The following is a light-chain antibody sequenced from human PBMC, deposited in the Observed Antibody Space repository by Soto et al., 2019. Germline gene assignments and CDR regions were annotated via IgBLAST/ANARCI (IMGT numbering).Light chain of an antibody. CDR2: DVS. Sequence: DIQMTQSPSTLSASVGDRVTITCRASQSISGWLAWYQQKPGKAPKLLIYDVSSLESGVPSRFSGSASGTEFALPISSLQTDDFATYDCQQYNSHPWTFGQGTKVDIK. J-gene: IGKJ1*01. CDR1: QSISGW. CDR3: QQYNSHPWT. V-gene: IGKV1-5*01.